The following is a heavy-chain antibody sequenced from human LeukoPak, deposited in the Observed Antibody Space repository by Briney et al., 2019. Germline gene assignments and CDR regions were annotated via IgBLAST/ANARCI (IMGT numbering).Heavy chain of an antibody. CDR3: ASSGHSSLSGRLYYYYYGMDV. V-gene: IGHV3-21*01. CDR2: ISSSSSYI. J-gene: IGHJ6*02. D-gene: IGHD2-15*01. CDR1: GFTFSSYS. Sequence: GGSLRLSCAASGFTFSSYSMNWVRQAPGKGLEWVSSISSSSSYIYYADSVKGRFTISRDNAKNSLYLQMNSLRAEDTAVYYCASSGHSSLSGRLYYYYYGMDVWGQGTTVTVSS.